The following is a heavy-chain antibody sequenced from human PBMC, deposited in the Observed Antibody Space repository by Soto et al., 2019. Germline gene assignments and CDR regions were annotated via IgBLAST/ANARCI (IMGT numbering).Heavy chain of an antibody. CDR3: TREGSAPYYYYGMDA. CDR1: GYTFTTYG. CDR2: INTHNGNT. D-gene: IGHD3-10*01. J-gene: IGHJ6*02. V-gene: IGHV1-18*01. Sequence: QVQLEQSAPEVKKPGASVKVSCKASGYTFTTYGISWVRQAPGQGLEWLGWINTHNGNTNYAQNLQGRVLMTADTSXSTAYMELRSLRSDDTAIYYCTREGSAPYYYYGMDAWGQGTTVTVSS.